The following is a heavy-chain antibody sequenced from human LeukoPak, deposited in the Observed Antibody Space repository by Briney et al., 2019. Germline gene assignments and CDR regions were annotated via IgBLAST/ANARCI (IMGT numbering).Heavy chain of an antibody. J-gene: IGHJ4*02. CDR2: MNPNSGNQ. CDR1: GYTFTSYV. CDR3: ASGDSSSPGGDY. V-gene: IGHV1-8*01. Sequence: SVTVSRKPSGYTFTSYVINGVRQATGQGLEWMGWMNPNSGNQGYAHMFQGRVNMTSNTSIRTAYMELSRLRSEDTAVYCFASGDSSSPGGDYWGQGTLVSVSS. D-gene: IGHD6-6*01.